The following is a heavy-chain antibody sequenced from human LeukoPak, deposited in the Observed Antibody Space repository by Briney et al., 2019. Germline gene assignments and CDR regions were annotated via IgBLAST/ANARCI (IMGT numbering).Heavy chain of an antibody. CDR2: ISSSGTTI. CDR3: ARDGTRVRGVILVMDV. D-gene: IGHD3-10*01. V-gene: IGHV3-48*03. CDR1: GFTFSSYE. Sequence: GGSLRLSCAASGFTFSSYEMNWVRQAPGKGLEWVSYISSSGTTIYYADSVKGRFTISRDNAKNSLYLQMNSLRAEDTAVYYCARDGTRVRGVILVMDVWGKGTTVTVSS. J-gene: IGHJ6*03.